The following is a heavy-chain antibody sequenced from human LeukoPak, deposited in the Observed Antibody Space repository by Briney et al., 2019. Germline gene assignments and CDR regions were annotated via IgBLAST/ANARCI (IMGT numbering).Heavy chain of an antibody. Sequence: SETLSLTCAVYGGSFSGYYWTWIRQTPGKGLEWIGEMNPSGSTNYNPSLKSRVTISVDTSKNQFSLKLSSVTAADTAVYYCARGRQDVTMIVVVMTAVSYFLDVWGKGTTVTVS. D-gene: IGHD3-22*01. J-gene: IGHJ6*03. CDR1: GGSFSGYY. CDR3: ARGRQDVTMIVVVMTAVSYFLDV. V-gene: IGHV4-34*01. CDR2: MNPSGST.